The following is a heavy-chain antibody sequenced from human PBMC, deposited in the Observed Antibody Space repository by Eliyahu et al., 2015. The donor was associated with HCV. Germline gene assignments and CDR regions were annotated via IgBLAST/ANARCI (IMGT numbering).Heavy chain of an antibody. CDR3: AKAPEMAAAGELFDY. CDR2: ICGWGCST. Sequence: EVQLLESGGGLVQPGGSLRLSCAASGFTFSTYAMSWVRQAPGKGLEGVSAICGWGCSTYYADPMKGRFTISRDNSKNTLYLQVNSLRAEDTAVYYCAKAPEMAAAGELFDYWGQGTLVTVSS. J-gene: IGHJ4*02. CDR1: GFTFSTYA. D-gene: IGHD6-13*01. V-gene: IGHV3-23*01.